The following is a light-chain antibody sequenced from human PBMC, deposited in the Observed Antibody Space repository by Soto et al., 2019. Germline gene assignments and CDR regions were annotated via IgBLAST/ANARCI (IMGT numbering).Light chain of an antibody. CDR3: QQYDNWPHT. V-gene: IGKV3D-15*01. J-gene: IGKJ2*01. CDR2: AAS. Sequence: EIVMTQSPATLSVSPGERATLSCRASQSVSSVAWYLQKPGQTPKLLIYAASTRATGMPARFSGTGSGTEFTLTISSLQSEDFAVSYYQQYDNWPHTFGQGTKVEIK. CDR1: QSVSS.